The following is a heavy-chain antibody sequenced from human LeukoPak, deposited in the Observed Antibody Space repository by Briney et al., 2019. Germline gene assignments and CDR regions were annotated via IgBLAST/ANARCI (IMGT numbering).Heavy chain of an antibody. Sequence: SETLSLTCTVSGGSFSSGSHFWSWLRQPPGKGLEWIGYVYYSGNTNYTPSLKIRLTLSVDTSQNQFSLKLSSVTAADTAVYYCAREYYVLLTGDGGWFDPWGQGTLVTVSS. CDR1: GGSFSSGSHF. CDR3: AREYYVLLTGDGGWFDP. CDR2: VYYSGNT. V-gene: IGHV4-61*01. J-gene: IGHJ5*02. D-gene: IGHD3-9*01.